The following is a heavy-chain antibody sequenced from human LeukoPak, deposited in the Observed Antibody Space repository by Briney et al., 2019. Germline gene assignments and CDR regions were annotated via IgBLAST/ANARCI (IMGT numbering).Heavy chain of an antibody. Sequence: GGSLRLSCEVSGFTLSTYEMNWVRQAPGKGLEWVSYISSSGGRIHYADSVRGRFIISRDNAKNSLYLQMNSLRAEDTAVYYCARRPYYYDSLDQWGQGTLVTVSS. CDR3: ARRPYYYDSLDQ. V-gene: IGHV3-48*03. J-gene: IGHJ4*02. CDR2: ISSSGGRI. CDR1: GFTLSTYE. D-gene: IGHD3-22*01.